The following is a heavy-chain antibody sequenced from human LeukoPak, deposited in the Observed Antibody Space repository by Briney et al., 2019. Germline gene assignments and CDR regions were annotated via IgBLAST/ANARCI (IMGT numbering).Heavy chain of an antibody. J-gene: IGHJ4*02. V-gene: IGHV3-66*01. D-gene: IGHD2-21*02. CDR1: VFTVCSNC. Sequence: GGSLRLSCAPSVFTVCSNCVSCVREAPEKGGECVSDIYSGGSTYYADPVKGRFHIPRHISKHTLYLKMKSPGREHTGVFYFTKDPIPYCGCDCYPYYWGEGTLVTV. CDR3: TKDPIPYCGCDCYPYY. CDR2: IYSGGST.